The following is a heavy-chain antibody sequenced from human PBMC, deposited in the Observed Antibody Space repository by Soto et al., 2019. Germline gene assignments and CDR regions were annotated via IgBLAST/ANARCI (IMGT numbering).Heavy chain of an antibody. J-gene: IGHJ6*02. Sequence: QVQLQESGPGLVKPSRTLSLTCAVSGGSISSSNWWSWVRQPPGKGLEWIGEIYHSGSTNYNPSLKSRVTISVDKSKNQFSLKLSSVTAADTAVYYCARGGALAPPGIAVAGYGMDVWGQGTTVTVSS. V-gene: IGHV4-4*02. CDR1: GGSISSSNW. D-gene: IGHD6-19*01. CDR2: IYHSGST. CDR3: ARGGALAPPGIAVAGYGMDV.